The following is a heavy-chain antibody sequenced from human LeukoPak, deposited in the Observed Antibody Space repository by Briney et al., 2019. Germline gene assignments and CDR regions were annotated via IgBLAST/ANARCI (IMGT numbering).Heavy chain of an antibody. D-gene: IGHD2-15*01. CDR1: GYTFTSNY. Sequence: ASVKVSCKAFGYTFTSNYMHWVRQAPGQGPEWMGVISPSGGSTTYAQKFQGRVTLTRDTSTSTAYMELSRLRSDDTAVYYCARGGKYGCSGGSCYSDYWGQGTLVTVSA. CDR3: ARGGKYGCSGGSCYSDY. J-gene: IGHJ4*02. V-gene: IGHV1-46*01. CDR2: ISPSGGST.